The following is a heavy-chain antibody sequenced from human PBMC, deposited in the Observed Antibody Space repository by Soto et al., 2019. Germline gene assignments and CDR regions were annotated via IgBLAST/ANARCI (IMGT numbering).Heavy chain of an antibody. CDR2: IYWADDK. CDR3: AHRHVSPAYLDF. Sequence: QITLRESGPALVKPTQTLTLTCTFSGFSLTTVGVGVAWIRQPPGKALEWLALIYWADDKIYSPSHKSRLTVTKDTSKNHVVFTMSNLDPTDTATYYCAHRHVSPAYLDFWGQGTLVTVSS. V-gene: IGHV2-5*02. CDR1: GFSLTTVGVG. J-gene: IGHJ4*02.